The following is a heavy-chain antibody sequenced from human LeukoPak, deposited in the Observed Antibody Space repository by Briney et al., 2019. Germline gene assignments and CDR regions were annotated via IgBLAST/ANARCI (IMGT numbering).Heavy chain of an antibody. CDR2: INPSGGST. CDR3: ARDPAFGVRGVIGIDY. V-gene: IGHV1-46*01. Sequence: ASVKVSCKASGYTFTSYYMHWVRQAPGQGLEWMGIINPSGGSTSYAQKFQGRVTTTRDTSTSTVYMELSSLRSEDTAVYYCARDPAFGVRGVIGIDYWGQGTLVTVSS. J-gene: IGHJ4*02. D-gene: IGHD3-10*01. CDR1: GYTFTSYY.